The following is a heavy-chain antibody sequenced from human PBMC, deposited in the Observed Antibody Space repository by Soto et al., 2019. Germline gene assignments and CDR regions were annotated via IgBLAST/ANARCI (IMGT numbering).Heavy chain of an antibody. D-gene: IGHD3-22*01. CDR3: AKSRYADSSGDYYDF. V-gene: IGHV3-23*01. CDR1: GFTFSNYA. Sequence: PGGSLRLSCAASGFTFSNYAMSWVRQAPGKGLEWVAGIGGRGTSSYYADSVKGRFAISRDKSYNTLFLQLHSVRAEDTAVYYCAKSRYADSSGDYYDFWGQGTRVTVSS. CDR2: IGGRGTSS. J-gene: IGHJ4*02.